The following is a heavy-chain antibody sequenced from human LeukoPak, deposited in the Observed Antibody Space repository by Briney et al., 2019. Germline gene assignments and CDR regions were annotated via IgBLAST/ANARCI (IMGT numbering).Heavy chain of an antibody. Sequence: GGSLRLSCAASGFTFSSYWMSWVRQAPGRGLEGVANIKQDGSEKYYVDSVKGRFTISRDNDKNSLYLQMNSLRAEDTAVYYCTSHYYDSSGYYYFDYWGQGTLVTVSS. CDR3: TSHYYDSSGYYYFDY. V-gene: IGHV3-7*01. D-gene: IGHD3-22*01. J-gene: IGHJ4*02. CDR2: IKQDGSEK. CDR1: GFTFSSYW.